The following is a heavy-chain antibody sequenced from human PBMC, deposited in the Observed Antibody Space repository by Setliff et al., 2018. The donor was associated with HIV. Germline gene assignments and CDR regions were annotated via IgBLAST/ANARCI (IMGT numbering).Heavy chain of an antibody. V-gene: IGHV4-34*01. D-gene: IGHD3-16*01. Sequence: SETLSLTCTVSGGSISSYYWSWIRQPPGKGLEWLGEVNHSGNTNYNPSLKSRVTMSLDTSKNQFSLKVTSVTAADTAVYYCARGVGGDEVVPDYFDYWGQGTLVTV. CDR3: ARGVGGDEVVPDYFDY. CDR1: GGSISSYY. CDR2: VNHSGNT. J-gene: IGHJ4*02.